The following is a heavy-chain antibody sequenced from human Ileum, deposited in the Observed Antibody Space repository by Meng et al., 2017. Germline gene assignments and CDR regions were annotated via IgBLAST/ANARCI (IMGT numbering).Heavy chain of an antibody. CDR2: TYYRSRWYN. J-gene: IGHJ4*02. D-gene: IGHD7-27*01. CDR3: AGKDWGEGLDF. CDR1: GDSVSSDTGA. V-gene: IGHV6-1*01. Sequence: HVQLQQSGPGLVKPSQTLSLTCSISGDSVSSDTGAWNWIRQSPSRGLEWLGRTYYRSRWYNNYAVSVKSRITINPDTSKNQFSLQLNSVTPDDTAVYYCAGKDWGEGLDFWDQGTLVTVPQ.